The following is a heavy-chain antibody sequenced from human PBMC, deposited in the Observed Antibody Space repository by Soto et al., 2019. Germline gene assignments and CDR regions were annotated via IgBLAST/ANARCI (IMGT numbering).Heavy chain of an antibody. CDR3: AASRARGIAAADP. CDR1: GGTFSSYA. D-gene: IGHD6-13*01. J-gene: IGHJ5*02. Sequence: SVKVSCKASGGTFSSYAISWVRQAPGQGLEWMGGIIPIFGTANYAQKFQGRVTITADESTSTAYMELSSLRSEDTAVYYCAASRARGIAAADPWGQGTRVTVSS. V-gene: IGHV1-69*13. CDR2: IIPIFGTA.